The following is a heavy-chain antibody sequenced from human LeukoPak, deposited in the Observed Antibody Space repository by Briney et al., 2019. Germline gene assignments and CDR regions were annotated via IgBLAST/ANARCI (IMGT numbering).Heavy chain of an antibody. D-gene: IGHD3-3*01. CDR1: GFTFSNAW. V-gene: IGHV3-15*01. J-gene: IGHJ4*02. Sequence: PGGSLGLSCAASGFTFSNAWMSWVRQAPGKGLEWVGRIKSKTDGGTTDYAAPVKGRFTISRDDSKNTLYLQMNSLKTEDTAVYYCTTDPLIRFLEWLPPWGQGTLVTVSS. CDR2: IKSKTDGGTT. CDR3: TTDPLIRFLEWLPP.